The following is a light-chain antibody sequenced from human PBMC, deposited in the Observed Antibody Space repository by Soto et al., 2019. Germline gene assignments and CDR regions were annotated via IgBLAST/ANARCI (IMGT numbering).Light chain of an antibody. Sequence: SVLPPPPPVFGAAGQRVTHPCTGGSPNIGAGYDVHWYQQLPGTAPKLLIYGNSNRPSGVPDRFSGSKSGTSASLAITGLQAEDEADYYCQSYDSSLYVFGTGTKVTVL. J-gene: IGLJ1*01. CDR3: QSYDSSLYV. V-gene: IGLV1-40*01. CDR2: GNS. CDR1: SPNIGAGYD.